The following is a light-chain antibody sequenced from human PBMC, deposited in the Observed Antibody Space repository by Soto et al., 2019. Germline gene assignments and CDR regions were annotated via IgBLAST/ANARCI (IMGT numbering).Light chain of an antibody. CDR1: QSVSSSY. V-gene: IGKV3-20*01. Sequence: EIVLTQSPGTLSLSPGERATLSCRSSQSVSSSYLAWYQQKPGQAPRLLIYGASSRATGIPYRFSGSGSGTAFTLTISRLETEEFAVYYCQQYGISPQTCGQGTKLELK. CDR2: GAS. CDR3: QQYGISPQT. J-gene: IGKJ2*01.